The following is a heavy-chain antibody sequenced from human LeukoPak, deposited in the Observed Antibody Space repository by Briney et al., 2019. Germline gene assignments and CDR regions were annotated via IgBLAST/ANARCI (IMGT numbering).Heavy chain of an antibody. Sequence: GGSLRLSCAASGFTFSSYEMNWVRQAPGKGLEWVSYISSSGSTIYYADSVKGRFTISRDNAKNSLYLQMNSLRAEDTAVYYYATFSSSWYLFDYWGQGTLVTVSS. CDR1: GFTFSSYE. J-gene: IGHJ4*02. CDR3: ATFSSSWYLFDY. CDR2: ISSSGSTI. D-gene: IGHD6-13*01. V-gene: IGHV3-48*03.